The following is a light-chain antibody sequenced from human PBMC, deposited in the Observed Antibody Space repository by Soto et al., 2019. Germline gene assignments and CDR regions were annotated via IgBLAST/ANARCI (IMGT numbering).Light chain of an antibody. Sequence: QSALTQPPSASGSPGQSVTISCTGTSSDVDDYNYVSWYQQHPGKAPKLMIYEVSKRPSGVPDRFSGSKSGNTASLTVSGLQAEDEADYYCTSYAGSNNVFGGGTKVTVL. J-gene: IGLJ2*01. CDR1: SSDVDDYNY. CDR2: EVS. CDR3: TSYAGSNNV. V-gene: IGLV2-8*01.